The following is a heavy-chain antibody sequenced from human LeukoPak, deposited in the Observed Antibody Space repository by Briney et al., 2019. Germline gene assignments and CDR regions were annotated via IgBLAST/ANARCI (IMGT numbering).Heavy chain of an antibody. J-gene: IGHJ4*02. Sequence: SETLSLTCTVSGYSISSGYYWGWIRQPPGKGLEWIGSIYHSGSTYYNPSLKSRVTISVDTSKNQFSLKLSSVTAADTAVYYCARGGSTSTLGYWGQGTLVTVSS. CDR3: ARGGSTSTLGY. V-gene: IGHV4-38-2*02. CDR2: IYHSGST. CDR1: GYSISSGYY. D-gene: IGHD2-2*01.